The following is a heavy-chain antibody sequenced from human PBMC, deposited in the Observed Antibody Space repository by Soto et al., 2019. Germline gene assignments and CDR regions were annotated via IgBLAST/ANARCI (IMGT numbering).Heavy chain of an antibody. V-gene: IGHV1-69*06. D-gene: IGHD3-22*01. CDR3: ARDDALRETSGYFYLDY. Sequence: QVQLVQSGAEVKKPGSSVRVSCKTSEGTFNNYAISWVRQAPGQGLEWMGGIIPLFDAVKYAQKFQGRVTITADKSTSTAYMELHTLTSEDTAVYYCARDDALRETSGYFYLDYWGQGTPVTVT. CDR2: IIPLFDAV. CDR1: EGTFNNYA. J-gene: IGHJ4*02.